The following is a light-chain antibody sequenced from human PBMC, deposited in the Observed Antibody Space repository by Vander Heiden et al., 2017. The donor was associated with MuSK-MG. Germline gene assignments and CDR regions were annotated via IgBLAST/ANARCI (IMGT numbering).Light chain of an antibody. J-gene: IGLJ3*02. Sequence: QSALPQPPSASGSPGQSVTISCSGTSSDVGAYNSVSWYQQHPGKAPRLMISEVTKRPSGVPDRFSGSKSGNTASLTVSGLQADDEADYYCSSYAGSNNWLFGGGTKLTVL. CDR1: SSDVGAYNS. CDR2: EVT. CDR3: SSYAGSNNWL. V-gene: IGLV2-8*01.